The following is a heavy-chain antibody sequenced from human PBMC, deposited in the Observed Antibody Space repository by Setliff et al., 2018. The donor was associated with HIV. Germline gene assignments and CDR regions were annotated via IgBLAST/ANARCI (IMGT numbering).Heavy chain of an antibody. V-gene: IGHV4-59*08. CDR3: ARGLSFYDPGGFDY. CDR2: VYYRGST. D-gene: IGHD3-22*01. Sequence: PSETLSLTCSVSGGSIRGCCWSWIRQPPGKGLEWFGYVYYRGSTNYNPSVKSRVTISVDTSKKQFSLNLSSVTAADTAVYYCARGLSFYDPGGFDYWGQGTLVTV. CDR1: GGSIRGCC. J-gene: IGHJ4*02.